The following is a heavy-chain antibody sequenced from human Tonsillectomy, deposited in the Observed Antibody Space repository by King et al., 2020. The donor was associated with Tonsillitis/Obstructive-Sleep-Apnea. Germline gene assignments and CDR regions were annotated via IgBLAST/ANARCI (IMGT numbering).Heavy chain of an antibody. CDR3: AKARRITMIVVVTTGYFDY. J-gene: IGHJ4*02. V-gene: IGHV3-23*04. CDR1: GFTFSSYA. Sequence: VQLVESGGGLVQPGGSLRLSCAASGFTFSSYAMSWVRQAPGKGLEWVSAISGSGGSTYYADSVKGRFTNSRDNSKNTLYLQMNSLRAEDTAVYYCAKARRITMIVVVTTGYFDYWGQETLVTVSS. CDR2: ISGSGGST. D-gene: IGHD3-22*01.